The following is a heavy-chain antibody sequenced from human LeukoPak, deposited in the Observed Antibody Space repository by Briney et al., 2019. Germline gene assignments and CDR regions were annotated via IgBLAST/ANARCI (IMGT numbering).Heavy chain of an antibody. J-gene: IGHJ6*02. CDR2: MYYSGST. Sequence: SETLSLTCSVSGGSISSDYWIWMRQPPGKGLEWIGYMYYSGSTNYNPSLKSRVTISVDTSKSQVSLRLRSVTAADTAVYYCARVQIYDSAVDVWDQGTTVTVSS. CDR1: GGSISSDY. V-gene: IGHV4-59*01. CDR3: ARVQIYDSAVDV. D-gene: IGHD5/OR15-5a*01.